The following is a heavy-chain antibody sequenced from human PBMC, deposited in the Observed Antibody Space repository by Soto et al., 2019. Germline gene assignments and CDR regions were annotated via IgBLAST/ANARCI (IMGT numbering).Heavy chain of an antibody. D-gene: IGHD3-22*01. J-gene: IGHJ4*02. Sequence: GPSVKVSCKASGYTFTSYGISWVRQAPGQGLEWMGWISAYNGNTNYAQKLQGRVTMTTDTSTSTAYMELKSLRSDDTAVYYCARQGYYYDSSGYSLPTSDFDYWGKGTLVTVSS. V-gene: IGHV1-18*01. CDR3: ARQGYYYDSSGYSLPTSDFDY. CDR2: ISAYNGNT. CDR1: GYTFTSYG.